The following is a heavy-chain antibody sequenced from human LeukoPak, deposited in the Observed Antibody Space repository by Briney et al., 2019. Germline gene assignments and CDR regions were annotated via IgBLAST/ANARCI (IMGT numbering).Heavy chain of an antibody. Sequence: PGGSLRLSCAASGFTFDDYGMSWVRQAPGKGLEWVSGLNWNGGSTGYADSVKGRSTISRDNAKNSLYLQMNSLRAEDTALYYCARVEYSSGWYEYFQHWGQGTLVTVSS. V-gene: IGHV3-20*04. CDR2: LNWNGGST. J-gene: IGHJ1*01. CDR3: ARVEYSSGWYEYFQH. CDR1: GFTFDDYG. D-gene: IGHD6-19*01.